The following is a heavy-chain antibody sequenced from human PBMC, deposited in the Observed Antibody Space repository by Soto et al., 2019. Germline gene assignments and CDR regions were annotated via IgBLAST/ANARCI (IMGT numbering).Heavy chain of an antibody. CDR1: GGSFSGYY. CDR2: INHSGST. V-gene: IGHV4-34*01. J-gene: IGHJ4*02. D-gene: IGHD3-16*02. CDR3: ARGGYYDYVWGSYRYFDY. Sequence: SETLSLTCAVYGGSFSGYYWSWIRQPPGKGLEWIGEINHSGSTNYNPSLKSRVTISVDTSKNQFSLKLSSVTAADTAVYYCARGGYYDYVWGSYRYFDYWGRGTLVTVSS.